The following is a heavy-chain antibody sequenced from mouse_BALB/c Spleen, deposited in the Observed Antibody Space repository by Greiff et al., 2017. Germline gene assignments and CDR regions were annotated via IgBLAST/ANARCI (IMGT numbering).Heavy chain of an antibody. J-gene: IGHJ4*01. CDR3: AREGGNYYYAMDY. Sequence: VQLQQPGAELVMPGASVKMSCKASGYTFTDYWMHWVKQRPGQGLEWIGAIDTSDSYTSYNQKFKGKATLTVDESSSTAYMQLSSLTSEDSAVYYCAREGGNYYYAMDYWGQGTSVTVSS. V-gene: IGHV1-69*01. CDR1: GYTFTDYW. CDR2: IDTSDSYT. D-gene: IGHD2-1*01.